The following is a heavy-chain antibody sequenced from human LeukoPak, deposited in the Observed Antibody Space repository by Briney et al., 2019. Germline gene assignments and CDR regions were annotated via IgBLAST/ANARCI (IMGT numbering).Heavy chain of an antibody. Sequence: PSETLSLTCTVSGGSVSSGSYYWSWIRQPPGKGLEWIGYIYYSGSTNYNPSLKSRVTISVDTSKNQFSLKLSSVTAADTAVYYCARDWWLGSPSLQGYFFGLDVWGQGTTVTVSS. CDR3: ARDWWLGSPSLQGYFFGLDV. D-gene: IGHD2-15*01. CDR1: GGSVSSGSYY. CDR2: IYYSGST. J-gene: IGHJ6*02. V-gene: IGHV4-61*01.